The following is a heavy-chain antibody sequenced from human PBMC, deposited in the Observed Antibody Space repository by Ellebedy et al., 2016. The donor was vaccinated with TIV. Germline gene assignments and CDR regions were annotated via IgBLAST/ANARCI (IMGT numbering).Heavy chain of an antibody. CDR2: IYPGDSDT. Sequence: GESLKISCKGSGYSFTSYWIGWVRQMPGKGLEWMGIIYPGDSDTRYSPSFQGQVTISADKSISTAYLQWSSLMASDTAMYYCARRGTGSSWYGYYYYMDVWGKGTTVTVSS. CDR3: ARRGTGSSWYGYYYYMDV. J-gene: IGHJ6*03. CDR1: GYSFTSYW. D-gene: IGHD6-13*01. V-gene: IGHV5-51*01.